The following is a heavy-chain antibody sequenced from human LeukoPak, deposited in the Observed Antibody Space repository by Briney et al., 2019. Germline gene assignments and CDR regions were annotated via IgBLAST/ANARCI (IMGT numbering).Heavy chain of an antibody. CDR3: AREFRTSTWSFDASEL. Sequence: GASVKVSCKASGYTFTDYYIHWVRQAPGHGLEWVAWINPTSGDTNYAQKFQDRVTMTRDTSIGTAYMELSRLRSDDTAVYYCAREFRTSTWSFDASELWGQGTVVTVSS. CDR2: INPTSGDT. D-gene: IGHD1/OR15-1a*01. CDR1: GYTFTDYY. J-gene: IGHJ3*01. V-gene: IGHV1-2*02.